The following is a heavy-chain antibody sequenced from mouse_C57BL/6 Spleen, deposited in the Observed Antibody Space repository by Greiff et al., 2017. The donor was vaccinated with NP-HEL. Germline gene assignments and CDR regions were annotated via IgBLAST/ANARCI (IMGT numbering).Heavy chain of an antibody. D-gene: IGHD2-4*01. CDR2: IDPSDSYT. CDR1: GYTFTSYW. Sequence: QVQLQQPGAELVMPGASVKLSCKASGYTFTSYWMHWVKQRPGQGLEWIGEIDPSDSYTNYNQKFKGKSTLTVDKSSSTAYMQLSSLTSEDSAVYYCARKGVYDYGPPCFDYWGQGTTLTVSS. J-gene: IGHJ2*01. CDR3: ARKGVYDYGPPCFDY. V-gene: IGHV1-69*01.